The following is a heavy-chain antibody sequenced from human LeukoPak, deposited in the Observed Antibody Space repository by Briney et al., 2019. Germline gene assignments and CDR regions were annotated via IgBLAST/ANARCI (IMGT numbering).Heavy chain of an antibody. V-gene: IGHV3-66*04. D-gene: IGHD3-22*01. CDR1: GFTFSSYW. CDR2: IYRGGST. J-gene: IGHJ4*02. CDR3: ARLSANSSAYFFDY. Sequence: GGSLRLSCAASGFTFSSYWMYWVRQAPGKGLVWVSIIYRGGSTNYADSVKGRFTISRDTSKNTLYLQMNSLRAEDTAVYYCARLSANSSAYFFDYWGQGTLVTVSS.